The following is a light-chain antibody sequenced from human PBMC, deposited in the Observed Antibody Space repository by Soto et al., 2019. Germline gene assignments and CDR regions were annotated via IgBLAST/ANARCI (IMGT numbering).Light chain of an antibody. V-gene: IGKV3-15*01. CDR3: QQYNNWPXT. CDR2: GAS. CDR1: QSVSSN. Sequence: EIVVTQSPATLSVSPGERATLSCRASQSVSSNLAWYQQKPGQAPRLLIYGASTRATGIPARFSGSGSGTEFTLTISSLQSEDFAVYYCQQYNNWPXTFGQGTKV. J-gene: IGKJ1*01.